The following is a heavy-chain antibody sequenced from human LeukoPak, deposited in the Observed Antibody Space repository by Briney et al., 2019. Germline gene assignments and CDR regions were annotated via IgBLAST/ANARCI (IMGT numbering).Heavy chain of an antibody. CDR3: ARDRGYGGEFDF. J-gene: IGHJ4*02. Sequence: LGGSLRLSCAASGFTLSSYSMNWVCQAPGKGLEWVSYISSGSSDKYYADSVKGRFIISRDNDKNSLFLQMNSLRDEDTAVYYCARDRGYGGEFDFWGQGTLVTVYS. V-gene: IGHV3-48*02. CDR2: ISSGSSDK. CDR1: GFTLSSYS. D-gene: IGHD5-12*01.